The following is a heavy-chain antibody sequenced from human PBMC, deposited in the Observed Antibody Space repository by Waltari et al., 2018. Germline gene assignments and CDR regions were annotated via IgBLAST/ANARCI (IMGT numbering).Heavy chain of an antibody. CDR2: IYYSGST. CDR1: DGSISSYY. J-gene: IGHJ1*01. CDR3: ARARRITIFGVVTNAYFQH. V-gene: IGHV4-59*01. D-gene: IGHD3-3*01. Sequence: QVQLQESGPGLVKPSETLSLTCTVSDGSISSYYWSWIRQPPGKGLEWIGYIYYSGSTNYNPSLKSRVTISVDTSKNQFSLKLSSVTAADTAVYYCARARRITIFGVVTNAYFQHWGQGTLVTVSS.